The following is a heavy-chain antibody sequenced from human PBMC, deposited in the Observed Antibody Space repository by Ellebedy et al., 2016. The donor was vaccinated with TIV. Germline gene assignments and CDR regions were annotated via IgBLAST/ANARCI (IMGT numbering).Heavy chain of an antibody. CDR2: IKEDGSEK. Sequence: GGSLRLXXAASGFTFSSYWMSWVRQAPGKGLEWVANIKEDGSEKYYVDSVKGRFTISRDNAKNSVYLQMNNLRAEDTAVYYCARDHHYGGNSDAWGQGTLVTVSS. CDR1: GFTFSSYW. V-gene: IGHV3-7*01. J-gene: IGHJ5*02. CDR3: ARDHHYGGNSDA. D-gene: IGHD4-23*01.